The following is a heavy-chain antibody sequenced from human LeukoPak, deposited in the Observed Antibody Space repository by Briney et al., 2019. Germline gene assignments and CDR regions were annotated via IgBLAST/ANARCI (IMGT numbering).Heavy chain of an antibody. CDR3: VRNPDDPSYFYYMDV. Sequence: PGGSLRLSYAASGFTFSSHGMSWVRQAPGKGLEWVALISYDGGKKWYADSVKGRFSISRDNSKNTLSLQMNSLTGEDTAVYYCVRNPDDPSYFYYMDVWGNGTTVTVSS. CDR2: ISYDGGKK. CDR1: GFTFSSHG. J-gene: IGHJ6*03. V-gene: IGHV3-30*03.